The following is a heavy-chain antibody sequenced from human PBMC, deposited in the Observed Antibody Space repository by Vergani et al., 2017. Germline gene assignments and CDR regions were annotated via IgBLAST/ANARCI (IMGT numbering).Heavy chain of an antibody. CDR2: IYSGDET. Sequence: ELQLVESGGGLVQPGGSLRLSCAASGSTVSGNYMTWVRQAPGKGLEWVSHIYSGDETYYANPVKGRVTISRDTSKITLHLQINNLRVEETAVYYCARGNYYGSVTYVDPWGQGTLVTVSS. CDR3: ARGNYYGSVTYVDP. D-gene: IGHD3-10*01. J-gene: IGHJ5*02. CDR1: GSTVSGNY. V-gene: IGHV3-66*02.